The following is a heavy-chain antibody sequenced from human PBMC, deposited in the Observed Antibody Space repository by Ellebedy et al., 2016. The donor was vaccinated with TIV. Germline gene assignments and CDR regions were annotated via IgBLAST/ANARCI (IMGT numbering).Heavy chain of an antibody. CDR3: DPGGLLPH. Sequence: GGSLRLXXAASGFTFSSYAMHWVRQAPGKGLEWVAVISYDGSNKYYADSVKGRFTISRDNSKNTLYLQMNSLRAEDTAVYYCDPGGLLPHWGQGTLVTVSS. J-gene: IGHJ4*02. CDR2: ISYDGSNK. D-gene: IGHD1-26*01. CDR1: GFTFSSYA. V-gene: IGHV3-30-3*01.